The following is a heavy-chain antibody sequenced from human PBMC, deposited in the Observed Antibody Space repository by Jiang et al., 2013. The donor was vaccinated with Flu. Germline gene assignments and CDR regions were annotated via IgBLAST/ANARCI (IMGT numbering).Heavy chain of an antibody. D-gene: IGHD3-9*01. CDR3: TRVLSTYYDILTGYED. CDR1: GFTFGHYG. V-gene: IGHV3-49*04. Sequence: GGGLVQPGRSLRLSCTGSGFTFGHYGMSWVRQAPGKGLEWVGFIRSIPYGGTTEYAASVKGRFTISRDDSKSIAYLHMNSLQTEDTAVYYCTRVLSTYYDILTGYEDWGQGTLVTVSS. J-gene: IGHJ4*02. CDR2: IRSIPYGGTT.